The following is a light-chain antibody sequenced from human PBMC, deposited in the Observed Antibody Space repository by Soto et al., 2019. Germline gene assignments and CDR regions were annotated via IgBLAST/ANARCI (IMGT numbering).Light chain of an antibody. V-gene: IGKV1-27*01. J-gene: IGKJ3*01. CDR1: QGVKYY. Sequence: DIQMTQSPSSLSASVGDRVTITCRASQGVKYYLAWYQQKPGNPPKVLIYGASTLQSGVPSRFNGSGSGTDFTLTISSLQPEDVATYYCQKYDSVPFTFGPGTKVDIK. CDR3: QKYDSVPFT. CDR2: GAS.